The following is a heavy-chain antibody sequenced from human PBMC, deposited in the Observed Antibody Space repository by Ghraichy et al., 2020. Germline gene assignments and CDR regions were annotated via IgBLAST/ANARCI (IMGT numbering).Heavy chain of an antibody. V-gene: IGHV4-4*09. D-gene: IGHD5-18*01. CDR1: GGSISSYY. CDR3: ARHPYSYGYNDY. J-gene: IGHJ4*02. Sequence: SETLSLTCTVSGGSISSYYWSWIRQPPGKGLEWIGYIYTSGSTNYNPSLKSRVTISVDTSKNQFSLKLSSVTAADTAVYYCARHPYSYGYNDYWGQGTLVTVSS. CDR2: IYTSGST.